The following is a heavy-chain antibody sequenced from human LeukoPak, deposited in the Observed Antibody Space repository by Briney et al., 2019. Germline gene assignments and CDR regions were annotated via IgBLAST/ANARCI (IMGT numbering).Heavy chain of an antibody. CDR2: IYYSGST. J-gene: IGHJ4*02. V-gene: IGHV4-39*01. Sequence: SETLSLTCTVSGGSISSSSYYWGWIRQPPGKGLEWIGSIYYSGSTYYNPSLKSRVTISVDTSKNQFSLKLSSVTAADTAVYYCARAAATFDYWGQGTLVTVSS. CDR3: ARAAATFDY. CDR1: GGSISSSSYY. D-gene: IGHD6-13*01.